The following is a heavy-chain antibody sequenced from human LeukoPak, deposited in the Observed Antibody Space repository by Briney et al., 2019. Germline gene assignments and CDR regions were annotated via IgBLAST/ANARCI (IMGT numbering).Heavy chain of an antibody. D-gene: IGHD6-13*01. V-gene: IGHV1-24*01. CDR2: FDPEDGET. J-gene: IGHJ5*02. CDR1: GYTLTELS. Sequence: ASVKVSCKVSGYTLTELSMHWVRQAPGKGLEWMGGFDPEDGETIYAQKFQGRVTMTEDTSTDTAYMELSSLRSEDTAVYYRATAAGTGVFFDPWGQGTLVTVSS. CDR3: ATAAGTGVFFDP.